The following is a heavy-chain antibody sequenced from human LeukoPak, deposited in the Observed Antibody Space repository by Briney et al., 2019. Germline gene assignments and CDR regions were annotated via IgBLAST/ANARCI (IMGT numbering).Heavy chain of an antibody. V-gene: IGHV3-23*01. CDR3: AKDSVKQQLVRGDWFDP. CDR1: GFTFSSYA. Sequence: QTGGSLRLSCAASGFTFSSYAMSWVRQAPGKGLEWVSAISGSGGSTYYADSVKGRFTISRDNSKNTLHLQMNSLRAEDTAVYYCAKDSVKQQLVRGDWFDPWGQGTLVTVSS. D-gene: IGHD6-13*01. J-gene: IGHJ5*02. CDR2: ISGSGGST.